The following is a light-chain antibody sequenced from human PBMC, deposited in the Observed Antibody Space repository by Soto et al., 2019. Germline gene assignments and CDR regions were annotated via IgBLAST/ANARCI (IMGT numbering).Light chain of an antibody. CDR3: QSYDRSLSGYV. CDR2: GND. CDR1: SSNIGAGYD. J-gene: IGLJ1*01. Sequence: SVLTQSPSVSGAPGQRVTISCAGNSSNIGAGYDVHWYKQLPGTAPKVLIYGNDNRPLGVPDRFSGSKSGTSGSLVISGLQAEDEADYYCQSYDRSLSGYVFGTGTKVTVL. V-gene: IGLV1-40*01.